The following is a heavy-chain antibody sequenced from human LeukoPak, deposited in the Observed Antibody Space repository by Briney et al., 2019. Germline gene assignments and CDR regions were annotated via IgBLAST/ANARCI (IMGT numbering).Heavy chain of an antibody. CDR3: AKGPYCSGGSCYSEYFQH. CDR1: GFTFSSYW. D-gene: IGHD2-15*01. J-gene: IGHJ1*01. CDR2: ISYDGSNK. Sequence: GGSLRLSCAASGFTFSSYWMSWVRQAPGKGLEWVAVISYDGSNKYYADSVKGRFTISRDNSKNTLYLQMNSLRAEDTAVYYCAKGPYCSGGSCYSEYFQHWGQGTLVTVSS. V-gene: IGHV3-30*18.